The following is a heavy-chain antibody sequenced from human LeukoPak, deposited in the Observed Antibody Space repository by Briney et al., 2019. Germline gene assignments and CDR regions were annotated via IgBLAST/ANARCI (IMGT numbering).Heavy chain of an antibody. J-gene: IGHJ4*02. Sequence: SETLSLTCTVSGGSISFYYWSWIRQPPGKGLEWIGYIYYSGSTNYNPSLKSRVTISVHTSKNQFSLKLSSVTAADTAVYYCARAHYYDSSGYYYFDYWGQGTLVTVSS. CDR1: GGSISFYY. D-gene: IGHD3-22*01. CDR2: IYYSGST. V-gene: IGHV4-59*12. CDR3: ARAHYYDSSGYYYFDY.